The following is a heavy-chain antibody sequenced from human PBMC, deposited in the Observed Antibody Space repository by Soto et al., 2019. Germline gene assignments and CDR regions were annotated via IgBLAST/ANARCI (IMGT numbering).Heavy chain of an antibody. J-gene: IGHJ4*02. D-gene: IGHD2-21*02. CDR1: GYSFSTYS. CDR2: IHSGDSNA. CDR3: ATWRSGHWFDY. Sequence: PGESLKISCKGSGYSFSTYSIGWVRQMPGKGLEWMGNIHSGDSNARYSPSFQGQVTISVDKSIGTAYLQWSSLKASDTALYYCATWRSGHWFDYWGQGTLVTVSS. V-gene: IGHV5-51*01.